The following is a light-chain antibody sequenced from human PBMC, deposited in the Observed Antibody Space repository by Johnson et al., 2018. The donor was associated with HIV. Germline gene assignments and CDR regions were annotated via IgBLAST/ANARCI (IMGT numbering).Light chain of an antibody. CDR1: SSTFGNSY. J-gene: IGLJ1*01. Sequence: QSVLTQPPSVSAAPGQRVTISCSGASSTFGNSYISWYQLLPGSPPKLLVFKNNERPSGIPDRFSGSNSGTSATLDITGLQTGDEADYYCATWYTSLSTGGVFGTGTKVTVL. CDR3: ATWYTSLSTGGV. CDR2: KNN. V-gene: IGLV1-51*02.